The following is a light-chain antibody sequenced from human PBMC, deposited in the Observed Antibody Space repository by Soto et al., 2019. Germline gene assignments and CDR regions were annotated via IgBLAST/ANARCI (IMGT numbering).Light chain of an antibody. CDR2: VAS. Sequence: EIVLTQSPGTLSLSPGERATLSCMASQSVSSSYLAWYQHKPGQAPRLLIYVASSRATGIPDRFSGSGSGTDFTLAIGRLEPEDFAVYYGQQYGSSHHTVGQGTKLEIK. CDR1: QSVSSSY. V-gene: IGKV3-20*01. J-gene: IGKJ2*01. CDR3: QQYGSSHHT.